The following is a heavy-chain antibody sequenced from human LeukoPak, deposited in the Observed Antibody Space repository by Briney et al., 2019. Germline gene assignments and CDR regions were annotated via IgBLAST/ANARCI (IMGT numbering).Heavy chain of an antibody. V-gene: IGHV3-21*01. CDR1: GFTFSSYS. J-gene: IGHJ4*02. D-gene: IGHD2-2*01. CDR3: ARDTDCSSTSCYVNALDY. Sequence: GGSLRLSCAASGFTFSSYSMNWVRQAPGKGLEWVSPISSSSSYIYYADSVKGRFTISRDNAKNSLYLQMNSLRAEDTAVYYCARDTDCSSTSCYVNALDYWGQGTLVTVSS. CDR2: ISSSSSYI.